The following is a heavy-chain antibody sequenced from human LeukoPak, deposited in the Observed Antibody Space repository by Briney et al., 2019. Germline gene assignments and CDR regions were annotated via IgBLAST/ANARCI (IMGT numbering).Heavy chain of an antibody. J-gene: IGHJ4*02. V-gene: IGHV4-31*03. CDR1: GVSISGTGFH. CDR2: IYYTGTT. CDR3: ARGGRGPFDY. Sequence: SQTLSLTCTVSGVSISGTGFHWSWLPPQPGKGLEWIGYIYYTGTTHYNPSLKSRASISLDTSKNQFSLRLTSVTAADTARYYCARGGRGPFDYWGQGTLVTVSS. D-gene: IGHD3-16*01.